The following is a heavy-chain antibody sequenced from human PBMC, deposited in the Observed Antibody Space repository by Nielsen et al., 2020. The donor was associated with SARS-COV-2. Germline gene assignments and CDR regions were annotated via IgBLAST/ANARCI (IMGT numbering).Heavy chain of an antibody. Sequence: WIRQPPGKGLEWIGYIYYSGSTYYNPSLKSRVTISVDTSKNQFSLKLSSVTAADTAVYYCARHKLEDIVVVPANYYYYMDVWGKGTTVTVSS. J-gene: IGHJ6*03. V-gene: IGHV4-30-4*01. CDR2: IYYSGST. D-gene: IGHD2-2*01. CDR3: ARHKLEDIVVVPANYYYYMDV.